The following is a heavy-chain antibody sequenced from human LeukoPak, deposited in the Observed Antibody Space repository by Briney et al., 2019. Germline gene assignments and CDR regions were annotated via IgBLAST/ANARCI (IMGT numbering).Heavy chain of an antibody. V-gene: IGHV4-34*01. Sequence: SETLSLTCAVYGGSFSGYYWSWIRQPPGKGLEWIGEINHSGSTNYNPSLKSRVTISVDTSENQFSLKLSSVTAADTAVYYCARGLLSGGNWFDPWGQGTLVTVSS. CDR3: ARGLLSGGNWFDP. J-gene: IGHJ5*02. CDR1: GGSFSGYY. CDR2: INHSGST. D-gene: IGHD6-25*01.